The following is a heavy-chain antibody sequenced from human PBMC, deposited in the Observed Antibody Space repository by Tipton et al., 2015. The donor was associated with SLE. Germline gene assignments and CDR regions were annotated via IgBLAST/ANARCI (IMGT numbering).Heavy chain of an antibody. CDR2: IKHSGST. V-gene: IGHV4-34*01. CDR1: GGSFSGYY. J-gene: IGHJ3*02. CDR3: ARPGIAAAGTDDHDAFDI. Sequence: TLSLTCAVYGGSFSGYYWSWIRQPPGKGLEWIGEIKHSGSTNYSPSFQGHVTISADKSISTAYLQWSSLKASDTAMYYCARPGIAAAGTDDHDAFDIWGQGTMVTVSS. D-gene: IGHD6-13*01.